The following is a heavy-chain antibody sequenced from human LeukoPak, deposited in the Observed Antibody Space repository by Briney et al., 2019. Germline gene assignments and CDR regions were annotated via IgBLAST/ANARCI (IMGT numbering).Heavy chain of an antibody. Sequence: SLSLTCTVSGGSISIYYWSWIRQAPGKGLEWVSYISSSGSTVYYADSVKGRFTISRDNAKNSLYLQMNSLRAEDTAVYYCARDTGHYYDSSGYYIWGQGTMVTVSS. CDR3: ARDTGHYYDSSGYYI. CDR2: ISSSGSTV. CDR1: GGSISIYY. J-gene: IGHJ3*02. D-gene: IGHD3-22*01. V-gene: IGHV3-11*01.